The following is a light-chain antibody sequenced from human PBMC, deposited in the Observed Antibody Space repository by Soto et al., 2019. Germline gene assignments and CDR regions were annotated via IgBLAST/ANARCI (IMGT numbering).Light chain of an antibody. CDR3: SSYAGSNNYV. CDR2: GVT. V-gene: IGLV2-8*01. J-gene: IGLJ1*01. Sequence: SLLSQPPSASGSPGQSVTISCTGTSSDVGAYTYVSWYQQHPGKAPKLMIYGVTERPSGVPDRFSGSKSGNTASLTVSGLQTEDEAYYYCSSYAGSNNYVFGTGTKVTVL. CDR1: SSDVGAYTY.